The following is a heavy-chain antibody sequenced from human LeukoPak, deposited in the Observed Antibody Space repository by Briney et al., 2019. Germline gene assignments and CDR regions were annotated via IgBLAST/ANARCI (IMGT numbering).Heavy chain of an antibody. D-gene: IGHD3-3*01. J-gene: IGHJ4*02. Sequence: GGSLRLSCAASGFSFSSYEMNWVRQAPGKGLEWVSYISSSGTIIYYADSVKGRFTISRDNAKNSLFLQMNSLRAEDTAVYYCARGGRVLEWSPIDYWGQGTLVSVSS. CDR3: ARGGRVLEWSPIDY. CDR1: GFSFSSYE. CDR2: ISSSGTII. V-gene: IGHV3-48*03.